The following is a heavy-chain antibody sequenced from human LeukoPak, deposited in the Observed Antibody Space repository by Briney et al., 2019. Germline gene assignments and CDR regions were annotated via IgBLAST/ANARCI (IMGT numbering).Heavy chain of an antibody. CDR1: GFTFSSYA. D-gene: IGHD1-26*01. Sequence: GGSLRLSCAASGFTFSSYAMSWVRQAPGKGLEWVSAISGSGGSTYYADSVKGRFTISRDNSKNTLYLQMNSLRAEDTAVYYCAKDRTLVGATGSFDYWGQGTLVTVSS. CDR3: AKDRTLVGATGSFDY. J-gene: IGHJ4*02. V-gene: IGHV3-23*01. CDR2: ISGSGGST.